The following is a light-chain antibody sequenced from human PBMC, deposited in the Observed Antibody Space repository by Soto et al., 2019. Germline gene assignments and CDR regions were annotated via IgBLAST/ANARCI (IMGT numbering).Light chain of an antibody. Sequence: QSVLTQPPSASGTPGQRVTISCSGSSSNIGSNTVNWYQLLPGTAPKLLIYSNNQQPSGVPDRFSGSKSGTSASLAISGLQSEDEADYYCAAWDDSLNGPVFGGGTKLTVL. J-gene: IGLJ2*01. CDR3: AAWDDSLNGPV. CDR1: SSNIGSNT. CDR2: SNN. V-gene: IGLV1-44*01.